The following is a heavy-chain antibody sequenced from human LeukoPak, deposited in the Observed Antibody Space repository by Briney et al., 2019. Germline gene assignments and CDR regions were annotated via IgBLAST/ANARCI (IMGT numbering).Heavy chain of an antibody. Sequence: SETLSLTCTVTGGSISTRNHYWGRLRQPPGKGLEWIGSIGYTGTTNSNPSLKSRVTLSVDTSKNQVSLTLSSVTAADTAVYFCARRMGSGATYPRTFDYWGQGTLVTVSS. D-gene: IGHD2-8*02. CDR1: GGSISTRNHY. CDR3: ARRMGSGATYPRTFDY. CDR2: IGYTGTT. V-gene: IGHV4-39*01. J-gene: IGHJ4*02.